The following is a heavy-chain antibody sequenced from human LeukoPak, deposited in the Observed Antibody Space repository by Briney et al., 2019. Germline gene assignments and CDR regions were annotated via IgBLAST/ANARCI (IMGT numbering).Heavy chain of an antibody. Sequence: PSQTLSLTCTVSGGSISSGGYCWSWIRQHPGKGLEWIGYIYYSGSTYYNPSLKSRVTISVDTSKNQFSLKLSSVTAADTAVYYCAREGGAAAGNPIDYWGQGTLVTVSS. D-gene: IGHD6-13*01. CDR3: AREGGAAAGNPIDY. CDR1: GGSISSGGYC. CDR2: IYYSGST. V-gene: IGHV4-31*03. J-gene: IGHJ4*02.